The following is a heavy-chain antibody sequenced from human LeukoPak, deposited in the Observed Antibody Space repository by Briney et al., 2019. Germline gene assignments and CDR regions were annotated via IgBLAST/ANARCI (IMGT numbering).Heavy chain of an antibody. D-gene: IGHD2-15*01. V-gene: IGHV3-23*01. CDR3: ARAAYCSGGSCYEDY. Sequence: GGSLRLSCAASGFTFSRDDMNWVRQAPGKGLEWVSIISGNGGTTYYADAVKGRFTISRDNSKNTLYLQINSLRVEDTAFYYCARAAYCSGGSCYEDYGGEGTLAAVS. CDR2: ISGNGGTT. J-gene: IGHJ1*01. CDR1: GFTFSRDD.